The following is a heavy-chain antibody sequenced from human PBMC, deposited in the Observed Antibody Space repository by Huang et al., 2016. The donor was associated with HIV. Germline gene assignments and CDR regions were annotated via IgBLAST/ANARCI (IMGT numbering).Heavy chain of an antibody. J-gene: IGHJ4*02. V-gene: IGHV3-48*01. CDR3: ARGYSSSWLYN. CDR2: ISETGSVI. D-gene: IGHD6-13*01. Sequence: EEQLVESGGGLVQPGGSLRFSWAAAGFSFSSCNMNWVRQAPGSGLEWLSYISETGSVITYADAVKGRFTVSRDNAKNALYLQMDSRRAEDTAVYYCARGYSSSWLYNWGQGTLVTVSS. CDR1: GFSFSSCN.